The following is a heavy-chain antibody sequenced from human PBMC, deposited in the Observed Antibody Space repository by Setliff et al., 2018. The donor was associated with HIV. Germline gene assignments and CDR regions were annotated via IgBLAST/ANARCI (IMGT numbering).Heavy chain of an antibody. Sequence: SETLSLTCTVSGGSISSYYWSWIRQPPGKGLEWIGYIYYSGSTNYNPSLKSRVTIAVDTSKNQFSLKLSSVTAAATAVYYCAGSYGSGSYNNWFDPWGQGTLVTVSS. CDR1: GGSISSYY. J-gene: IGHJ5*02. V-gene: IGHV4-59*01. CDR3: AGSYGSGSYNNWFDP. D-gene: IGHD3-10*01. CDR2: IYYSGST.